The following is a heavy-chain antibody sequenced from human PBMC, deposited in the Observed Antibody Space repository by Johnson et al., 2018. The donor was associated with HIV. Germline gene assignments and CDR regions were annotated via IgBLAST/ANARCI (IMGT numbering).Heavy chain of an antibody. CDR3: AKGLIMIVFGGGLAHDAFDM. J-gene: IGHJ3*02. V-gene: IGHV3-7*01. D-gene: IGHD3-16*01. CDR2: IKQDGSEK. Sequence: MQLVESGGGFVQPGGSLRLSCAASGFTVSSNYMSWVRQAPGKGLEWVANIKQDGSEKYYVDSVKGRFTISRDNAKNSLYLQMNSLRAEDTAVYYCAKGLIMIVFGGGLAHDAFDMWGQGTMVTVSS. CDR1: GFTVSSNY.